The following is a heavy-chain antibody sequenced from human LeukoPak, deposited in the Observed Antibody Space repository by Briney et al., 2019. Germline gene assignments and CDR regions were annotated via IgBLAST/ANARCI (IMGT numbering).Heavy chain of an antibody. Sequence: PSQTLSLTCTVSGGSISSGDYCWSWIRQPPGKGLDWIGYIYYSGSTYYNPSLKSRVTISVDTSKNQFSLKLSSVTAADTAVYYCARGRLLLWFGELLGDCFDPWGQGTLVTVSS. CDR3: ARGRLLLWFGELLGDCFDP. V-gene: IGHV4-30-4*01. D-gene: IGHD3-10*01. CDR1: GGSISSGDYC. J-gene: IGHJ5*02. CDR2: IYYSGST.